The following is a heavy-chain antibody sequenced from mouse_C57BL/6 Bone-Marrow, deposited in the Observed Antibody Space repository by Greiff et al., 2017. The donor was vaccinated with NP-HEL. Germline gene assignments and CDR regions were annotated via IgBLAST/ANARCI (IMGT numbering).Heavy chain of an antibody. D-gene: IGHD1-1*01. CDR2: IDPNSGGT. V-gene: IGHV1-72*01. CDR1: GYTFTNYW. J-gene: IGHJ2*01. CDR3: ARYYYGSGYFDY. Sequence: VQLQQPGAELVKPGASVKLSCKASGYTFTNYWMHWVKQRPGRGLEWIGRIDPNSGGTKSNEKFKSKATLTVDKPSSTAYMQFSSLTSEDAAFYYCARYYYGSGYFDYWGQGTTLTVSS.